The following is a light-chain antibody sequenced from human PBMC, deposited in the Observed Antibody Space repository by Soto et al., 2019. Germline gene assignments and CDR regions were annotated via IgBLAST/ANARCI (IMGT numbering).Light chain of an antibody. CDR1: SSNIGNNY. CDR2: DNN. V-gene: IGLV1-51*01. CDR3: GTWDRSRSVSYI. J-gene: IGLJ1*01. Sequence: QSVLTQPPSVSAAPGQKVTISCSGSSSNIGNNYVSWYQQLPGTAPKLLIYDNNKRPSGIPDRFSGSKSGTSATLGITGLQTGDEADYYCGTWDRSRSVSYIFGTGTKVTVL.